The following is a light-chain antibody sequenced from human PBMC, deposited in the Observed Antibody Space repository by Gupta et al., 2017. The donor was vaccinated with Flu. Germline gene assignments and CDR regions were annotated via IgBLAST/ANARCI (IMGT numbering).Light chain of an antibody. V-gene: IGLV3-21*02. Sequence: SYVLTHPPSVSVAPGQTASITCGGNNIGSESVHWYQQKPGKAPVVVIYDVGDRPSGSPERFSGSNSGNTATLTISRLEAEDEADYYCHVYASSSYHFVFGGGTKLTVL. CDR3: HVYASSSYHFV. CDR2: DVG. J-gene: IGLJ3*02. CDR1: NIGSES.